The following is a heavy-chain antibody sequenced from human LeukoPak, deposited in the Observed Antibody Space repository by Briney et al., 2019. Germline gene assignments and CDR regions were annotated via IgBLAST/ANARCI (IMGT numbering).Heavy chain of an antibody. CDR3: ARGPYCGGDCYFDS. V-gene: IGHV4-4*07. Sequence: PSETLSLTRTVSGGSISGYYWNWIRQPAGKGLEWIGLIYTTGSTNYNPSLKSRVTMSVDTSKTQFSLRLSSVTAADTAVYYCARGPYCGGDCYFDSWGQGTLVTVSS. J-gene: IGHJ4*02. CDR2: IYTTGST. D-gene: IGHD2-21*01. CDR1: GGSISGYY.